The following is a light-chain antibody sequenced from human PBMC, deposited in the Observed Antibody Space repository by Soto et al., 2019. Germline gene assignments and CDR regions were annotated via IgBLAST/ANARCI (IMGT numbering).Light chain of an antibody. V-gene: IGKV1-39*01. CDR2: AAS. J-gene: IGKJ2*01. CDR3: QQSHGIPYT. Sequence: DIQMTQSPSSLSASVGDRVTITCRASQTIISYLNWYQQKPGKAPKLLIYAASRLQSGVPSRFSGSGSGTDLTLTISSLQPEDFATYSCQQSHGIPYTFGQGTKLEIK. CDR1: QTIISY.